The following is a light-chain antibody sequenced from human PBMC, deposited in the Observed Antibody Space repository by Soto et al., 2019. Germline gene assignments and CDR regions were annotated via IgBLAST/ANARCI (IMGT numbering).Light chain of an antibody. CDR1: QSISSW. V-gene: IGKV1-5*03. J-gene: IGKJ5*01. CDR3: QQFHSFPIT. CDR2: KAS. Sequence: DIQMTQSPSTLSASVGDRVTITRRASQSISSWLAWYQQKPGKAPKPLIYKASSLESGVPSRFSGSGSGTDFTLTISSLQPEDVATYYCQQFHSFPITFGQGTRLEIK.